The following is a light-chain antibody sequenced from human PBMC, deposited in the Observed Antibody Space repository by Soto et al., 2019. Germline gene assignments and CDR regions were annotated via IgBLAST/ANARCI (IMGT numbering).Light chain of an antibody. CDR2: GAS. J-gene: IGKJ5*01. CDR3: QQRNTWPPIT. V-gene: IGKV3D-20*02. Sequence: EIVLTQSPGTLSLSPGERATFSCRASQSVSSRYLAWYQQKPGQAPRLLIYGASSRATGIPDRFSGSGSGTDFTLTISSLEPEDFAVYYCQQRNTWPPITFGQGTRLEMK. CDR1: QSVSSRY.